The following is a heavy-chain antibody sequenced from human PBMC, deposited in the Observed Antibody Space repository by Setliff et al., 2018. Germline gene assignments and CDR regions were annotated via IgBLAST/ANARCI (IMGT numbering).Heavy chain of an antibody. V-gene: IGHV3-23*01. CDR2: LSNNGDST. J-gene: IGHJ4*02. Sequence: PGGSLRLSCAASGFTFSNYVMSWVRQTPGGGLEWLSSLSNNGDSTYYADYVRGRFTISRDNSRNTVYLQMNSLRADDTAIYYCARDRIRGPDSDWGQGSLVTVSS. D-gene: IGHD2-21*01. CDR1: GFTFSNYV. CDR3: ARDRIRGPDSD.